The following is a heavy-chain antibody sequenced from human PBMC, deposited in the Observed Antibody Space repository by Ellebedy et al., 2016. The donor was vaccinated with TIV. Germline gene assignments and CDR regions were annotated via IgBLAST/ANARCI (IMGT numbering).Heavy chain of an antibody. CDR1: GFTFSDYW. D-gene: IGHD3-10*01. J-gene: IGHJ3*01. CDR2: IYQYGSDK. Sequence: GESLKISCAASGFTFSDYWMTWVRQAPGKGLEWVANIYQYGSDKNYVDSVKGRFTISRDNAKNSLNLQMNSLRAEYTAVFYCAKRRGPNYGDHAFYVWGQGTVVSVSS. CDR3: AKRRGPNYGDHAFYV. V-gene: IGHV3-7*03.